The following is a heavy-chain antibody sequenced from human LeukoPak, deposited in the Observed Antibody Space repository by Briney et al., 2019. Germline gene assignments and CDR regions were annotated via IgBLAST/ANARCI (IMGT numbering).Heavy chain of an antibody. CDR2: IKEDGSER. J-gene: IGHJ4*02. CDR3: ARDFAGGDDY. CDR1: AFIFSGHW. V-gene: IGHV3-7*01. Sequence: GGSLRLSCEGSAFIFSGHWMNWVRQTPGKGLEWVASIKEDGSERQYVDSVKGRFTISRDNAKNTLYLQMNSLRAEDTAVYYCARDFAGGDDYWGQGTLVTVSS. D-gene: IGHD3-16*01.